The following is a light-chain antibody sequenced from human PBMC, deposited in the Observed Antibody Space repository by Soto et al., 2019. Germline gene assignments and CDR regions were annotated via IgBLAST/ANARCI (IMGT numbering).Light chain of an antibody. CDR3: CSYAGSREV. J-gene: IGLJ2*01. V-gene: IGLV2-23*01. Sequence: QSVLTQPASVSGSPGQSITISCTGTSSDVGSYNLVSWYQQHPGKAPKLMIYEGSKRPSGVSNRFSGSKSGNTASLTISGLQAEDEADYYCCSYAGSREVFGGGTKLTVL. CDR1: SSDVGSYNL. CDR2: EGS.